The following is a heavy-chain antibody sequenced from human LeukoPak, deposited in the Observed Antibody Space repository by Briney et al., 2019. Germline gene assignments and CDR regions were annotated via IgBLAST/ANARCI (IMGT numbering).Heavy chain of an antibody. Sequence: ASVKVSCKASGYTFTGYYMHWVRQAPGQGLEWMGWINPNSGGTNYAQKFQGRVTMTRDTSISTAYMELSRLRSDDTAVYYCARGTYYYDSSGHLRIDYWGQGTLVTVSS. V-gene: IGHV1-2*02. CDR1: GYTFTGYY. D-gene: IGHD3-22*01. CDR3: ARGTYYYDSSGHLRIDY. CDR2: INPNSGGT. J-gene: IGHJ4*02.